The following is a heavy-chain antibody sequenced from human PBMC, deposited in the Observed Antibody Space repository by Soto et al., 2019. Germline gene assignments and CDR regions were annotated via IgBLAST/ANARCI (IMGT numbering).Heavy chain of an antibody. CDR3: TIWWEAGRYQCDVLDV. V-gene: IGHV1-69*06. J-gene: IGHJ6*02. CDR2: IIPIFATV. D-gene: IGHD1-26*01. CDR1: GGTHNNYA. Sequence: QVQLLQSGSEVRKPGSSVKVSCKASGGTHNNYAFTWVRQARGQGLEWVGGIIPIFATVVYAQRFEGRVTISADKSTSTAYMELTNLRFDDTAVYYCTIWWEAGRYQCDVLDVWGQGTAITVSS.